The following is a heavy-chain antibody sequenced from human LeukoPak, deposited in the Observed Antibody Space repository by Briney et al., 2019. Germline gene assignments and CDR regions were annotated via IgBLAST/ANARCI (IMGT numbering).Heavy chain of an antibody. Sequence: PGGSLRLSCAASGSTFGSYGMNWVRQAPGKGLEWVSYISSRGGTIYYADSVKGRFTISRDNAKNSLYLQMNSLRAEDTAVYYCARDRGLRLPYYYGLDVWGKGTTVTVSS. CDR3: ARDRGLRLPYYYGLDV. CDR1: GSTFGSYG. V-gene: IGHV3-48*03. D-gene: IGHD5-12*01. J-gene: IGHJ6*04. CDR2: ISSRGGTI.